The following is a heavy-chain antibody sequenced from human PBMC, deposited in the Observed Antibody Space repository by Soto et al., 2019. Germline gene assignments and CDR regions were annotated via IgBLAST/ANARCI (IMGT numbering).Heavy chain of an antibody. J-gene: IGHJ4*02. Sequence: EVQLVESGGGLVQPGGSLRLSCAASGFTFSSYSMNWVRQAPGEGLEWVSYISSSSSTMYYSDSVKGRFTISRDNAKNSLYLQMNSLKDENTAMYYCARDPYSSSWFNSDYWGQGTLVTVSS. CDR1: GFTFSSYS. CDR2: ISSSSSTM. CDR3: ARDPYSSSWFNSDY. D-gene: IGHD6-13*01. V-gene: IGHV3-48*02.